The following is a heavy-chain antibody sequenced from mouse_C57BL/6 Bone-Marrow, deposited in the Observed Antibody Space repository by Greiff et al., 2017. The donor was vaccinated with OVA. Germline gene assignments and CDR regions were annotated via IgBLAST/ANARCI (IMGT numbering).Heavy chain of an antibody. CDR3: TRDGDYPYFDY. D-gene: IGHD2-4*01. V-gene: IGHV5-9-1*02. J-gene: IGHJ2*01. Sequence: EVQVVESGEGLVKPGGSLKLSCAASGFTFSSYAMSWVRQTPEKRLEWVAYISSGGDYIYYADTVKGRFTISRDNARNTLYLQMSSLKSEDTAMYYCTRDGDYPYFDYWGQGTTLTVSS. CDR1: GFTFSSYA. CDR2: ISSGGDYI.